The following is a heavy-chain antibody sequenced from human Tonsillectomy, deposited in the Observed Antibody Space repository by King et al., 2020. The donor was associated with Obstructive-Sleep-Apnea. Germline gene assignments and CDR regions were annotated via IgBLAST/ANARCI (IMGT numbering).Heavy chain of an antibody. D-gene: IGHD3-10*01. J-gene: IGHJ6*02. V-gene: IGHV4-30-4*01. CDR3: AREYFYGWGSPPYALDV. CDR1: GGSVSSPDHY. CDR2: IFYSGSD. Sequence: HLQESGPGLVKPSHTLSLTCSVSGGSVSSPDHYWSWVRQPPGRGLEWIGFIFYSGSDFYNPSLRRRVTISVDTAKNQFSLKLFSVTAADTAVYFGAREYFYGWGSPPYALDVWGRGTTVTVSS.